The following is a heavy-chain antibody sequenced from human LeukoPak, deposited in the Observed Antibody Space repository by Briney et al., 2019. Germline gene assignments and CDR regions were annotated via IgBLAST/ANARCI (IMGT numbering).Heavy chain of an antibody. J-gene: IGHJ2*01. CDR3: ARGVDL. CDR2: ITHSGSA. CDR1: SGSLSGYY. V-gene: IGHV4-34*01. Sequence: PSETLSLTCGVSSGSLSGYYWRWIRRPPGGGLEWLGEITHSGSANYNPSLKSRVTISGDTSKKQFSLNLTSVTAADTGIYYCARGVDLWGRGTPVTVSA.